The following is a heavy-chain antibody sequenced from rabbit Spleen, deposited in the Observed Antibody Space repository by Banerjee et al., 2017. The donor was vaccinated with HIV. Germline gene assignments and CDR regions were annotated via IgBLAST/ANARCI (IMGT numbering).Heavy chain of an antibody. V-gene: IGHV1S45*01. CDR2: IYTGNGNT. Sequence: QEQLVESGGGLVQPGASLTLTCTASGFSFSSSYDMCWVRQAPGKGLEWIGCIYTGNGNTYYASWAKGRFTISKTSSTTVTLQMTSLTVADTATYFCARDAGSGAYIDGYFTLWGPGTLVTVS. J-gene: IGHJ4*01. CDR3: ARDAGSGAYIDGYFTL. D-gene: IGHD8-1*01. CDR1: GFSFSSSYD.